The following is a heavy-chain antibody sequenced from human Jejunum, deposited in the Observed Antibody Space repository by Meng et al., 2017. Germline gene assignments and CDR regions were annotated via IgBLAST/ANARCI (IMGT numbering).Heavy chain of an antibody. D-gene: IGHD3-3*01. CDR1: GGSFGTYY. CDR2: INRSGST. V-gene: IGHV4-34*01. J-gene: IGHJ4*02. Sequence: VQLQQWGAGLLKPSETLSLTCAVNGGSFGTYYWTWFRQSPEKGLEWIGEINRSGSTSSNPSLKSRVAISMDTSKNQFFLRLDSVTAADTAVYYCARGRSIDFRLAKYDYWGQGTLVTVSS. CDR3: ARGRSIDFRLAKYDY.